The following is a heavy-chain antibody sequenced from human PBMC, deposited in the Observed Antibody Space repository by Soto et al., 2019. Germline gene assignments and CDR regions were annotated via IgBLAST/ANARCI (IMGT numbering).Heavy chain of an antibody. Sequence: EVQLLESGGGLVQPGGSLRLSCAASGFTFSNYAMSWVRQAPGKGLEWVSGIGGSGGDTYYADSVKGQFTISRDNSKNTLYLQMNSLRAEDTAIYYCASRRFYDSRGYYYYYFDDWGQGTLVTVSS. J-gene: IGHJ4*02. D-gene: IGHD3-22*01. CDR2: IGGSGGDT. CDR1: GFTFSNYA. CDR3: ASRRFYDSRGYYYYYFDD. V-gene: IGHV3-23*01.